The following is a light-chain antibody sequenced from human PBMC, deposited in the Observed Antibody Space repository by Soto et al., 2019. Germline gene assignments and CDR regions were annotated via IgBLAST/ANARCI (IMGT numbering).Light chain of an antibody. J-gene: IGKJ2*02. CDR3: QQYGSSPST. V-gene: IGKV3-20*01. CDR1: QSVRSSY. CDR2: GAS. Sequence: EIELTQSPGTLSLSPGERATLSCRASQSVRSSYLAWYQQKPGQAPRLLIYGASSMATGIPDRFSGSGSGTDFKLTISRLEPEDFAVYYCQQYGSSPSTFGQGTKLEIK.